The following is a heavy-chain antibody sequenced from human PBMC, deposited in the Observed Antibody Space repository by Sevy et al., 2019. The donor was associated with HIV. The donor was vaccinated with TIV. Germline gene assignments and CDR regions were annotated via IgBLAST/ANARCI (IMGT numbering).Heavy chain of an antibody. CDR3: AREGGYDLNWFDP. V-gene: IGHV3-30*02. D-gene: IGHD5-12*01. Sequence: GGSLRLSCAASGFPFSSYGMNWVRQAPGKGLEWVAFIRYDGGNKYYADSVKGRFTISRDNSKNTLYLQMKSLRGEDTAVYYCAREGGYDLNWFDPWGQGTLVTVSS. CDR1: GFPFSSYG. CDR2: IRYDGGNK. J-gene: IGHJ5*02.